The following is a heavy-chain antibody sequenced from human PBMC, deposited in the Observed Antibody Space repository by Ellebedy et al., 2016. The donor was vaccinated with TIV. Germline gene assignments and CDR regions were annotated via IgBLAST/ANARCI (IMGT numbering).Heavy chain of an antibody. D-gene: IGHD3-22*01. J-gene: IGHJ3*02. CDR2: INRDESTT. CDR3: VRVVITTANSFEI. V-gene: IGHV3-74*01. CDR1: GFTLSSYR. Sequence: PGGSLRLSCAASGFTLSSYRMHWVRQAPGKGLVWLSRINRDESTTAYADSVKGRFTISRDNAKNTLHLQMNSLRADDTAVYYCVRVVITTANSFEIWGQGTVVTVSS.